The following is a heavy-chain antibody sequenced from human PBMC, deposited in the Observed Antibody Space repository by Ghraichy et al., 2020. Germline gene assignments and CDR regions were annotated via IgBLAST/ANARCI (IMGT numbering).Heavy chain of an antibody. CDR2: INAGNGNT. D-gene: IGHD3-10*01. J-gene: IGHJ3*02. CDR3: ARDRVLLWFGELGDESGDAFDI. Sequence: ASVKVSCKASGYTFTSYAMHWVRQAPGQRLEWMGWINAGNGNTKYSQKFQGRVTITRDTSASTAYMELSSLRSEDTAVYYCARDRVLLWFGELGDESGDAFDIWGQGTMVTVSS. V-gene: IGHV1-3*01. CDR1: GYTFTSYA.